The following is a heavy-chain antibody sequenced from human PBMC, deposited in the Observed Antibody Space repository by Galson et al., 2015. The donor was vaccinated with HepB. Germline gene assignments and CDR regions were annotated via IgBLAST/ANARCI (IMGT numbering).Heavy chain of an antibody. CDR1: GFTFSSYA. D-gene: IGHD3-3*01. CDR2: ISGSGGST. Sequence: SLRLSCAASGFTFSSYAMSWVRQAPGKGLEWVSAISGSGGSTYYADSVKGRFTISRDNSKNTLYLQMNSLRAEDTAVYYCAKDINDFWSGYDYWGQGTLVTVSS. V-gene: IGHV3-23*01. J-gene: IGHJ4*02. CDR3: AKDINDFWSGYDY.